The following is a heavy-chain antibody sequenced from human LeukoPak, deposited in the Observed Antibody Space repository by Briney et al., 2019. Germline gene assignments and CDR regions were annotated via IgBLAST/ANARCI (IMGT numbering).Heavy chain of an antibody. CDR2: INPSGGST. V-gene: IGHV1-46*01. CDR1: GYTFTSYY. Sequence: ASVKVSCKASGYTFTSYYTHWVRQAPGQGLEWMGIINPSGGSTGYAQKFQGRVTMTRDTSTSTVYMDLSSLRSEDTAVYYCASSSGYYVFDYWGQGTLVTVSS. J-gene: IGHJ4*02. CDR3: ASSSGYYVFDY. D-gene: IGHD3-3*01.